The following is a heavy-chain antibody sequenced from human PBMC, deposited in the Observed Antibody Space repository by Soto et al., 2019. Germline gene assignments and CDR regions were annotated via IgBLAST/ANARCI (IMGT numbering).Heavy chain of an antibody. V-gene: IGHV1-69*08. Sequence: QVQLVQSGAEVKKTGSSVQVSCKASGGTFSSYTISWVRQAPGQGLEWMGRIIPILGIANYAQKFQGRVTITADKSTSTAYMELSRLRSEDTAVYYWARDNCSGGSCYGGWCDFWGQGTLVSVSS. CDR1: GGTFSSYT. CDR2: IIPILGIA. D-gene: IGHD2-15*01. CDR3: ARDNCSGGSCYGGWCDF. J-gene: IGHJ5*01.